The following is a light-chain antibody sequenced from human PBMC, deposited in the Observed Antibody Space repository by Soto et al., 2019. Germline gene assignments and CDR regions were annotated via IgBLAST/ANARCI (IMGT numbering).Light chain of an antibody. Sequence: QSALTQPASVSGSPGQSITISCTGTSSDVGGYNYVPWYQQHPGKPPNLMIYEVSNRPSGVSNRFSGSKSGNTASLTISGLQAEDEADYYCSSYTSSSTAVFGGGTQLTVL. CDR1: SSDVGGYNY. V-gene: IGLV2-14*01. J-gene: IGLJ7*01. CDR2: EVS. CDR3: SSYTSSSTAV.